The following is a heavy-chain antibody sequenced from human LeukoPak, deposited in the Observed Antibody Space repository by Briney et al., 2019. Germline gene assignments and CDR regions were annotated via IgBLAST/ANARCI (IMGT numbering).Heavy chain of an antibody. V-gene: IGHV3-23*01. J-gene: IGHJ6*02. Sequence: GGSLRLSCAASGFTFSSYAMSWVREAPGKGLEWVSAISGSGGSTYYADSVKGRFTISRDNSKNTLYLQMNSLRAEDTAVYYCAKDLGFSGLGYGMDVWGQGTTVTVSS. D-gene: IGHD3-10*01. CDR3: AKDLGFSGLGYGMDV. CDR2: ISGSGGST. CDR1: GFTFSSYA.